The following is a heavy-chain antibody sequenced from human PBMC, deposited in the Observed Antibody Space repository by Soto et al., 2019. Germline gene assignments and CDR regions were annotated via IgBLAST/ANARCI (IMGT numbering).Heavy chain of an antibody. D-gene: IGHD1-7*01. Sequence: VQLVESGGGLVQPGGSLRLSCAASGFTFSSYGMHWVRQAPGKGLEWVAVISYDGSNKYYADSVKGRFTISRDNSKNTLYLQMNSLRAEDTAVYYCAKGFGGTMGGDYWGQGTLVTVSS. V-gene: IGHV3-30*18. CDR1: GFTFSSYG. J-gene: IGHJ4*02. CDR3: AKGFGGTMGGDY. CDR2: ISYDGSNK.